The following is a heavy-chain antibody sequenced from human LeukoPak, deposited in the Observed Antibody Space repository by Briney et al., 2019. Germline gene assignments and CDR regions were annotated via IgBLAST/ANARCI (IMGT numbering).Heavy chain of an antibody. V-gene: IGHV4-30-4*01. CDR3: GRGMRYSESYVVEY. D-gene: IGHD1-26*01. J-gene: IGHJ4*02. CDR1: GDSVTNDHYF. Sequence: SETLSLTCTVSGDSVTNDHYFWSWTRQPPGEGLEWIGYIYYTAGSYYNPSLRSRVTMSIDTSRNQFSLKLSPVTAADTAVYHCGRGMRYSESYVVEYWGLGTLVTVSS. CDR2: IYYTAGS.